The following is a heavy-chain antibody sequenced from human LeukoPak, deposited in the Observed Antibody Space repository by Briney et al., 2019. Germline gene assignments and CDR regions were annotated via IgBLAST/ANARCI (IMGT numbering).Heavy chain of an antibody. J-gene: IGHJ4*02. V-gene: IGHV3-23*01. CDR2: ISGNGGST. D-gene: IGHD6-19*01. CDR3: AKDPYSSAWYGRSDY. Sequence: GGSLRLSCAASGFTFSSYAMSWVRQAPGKGLEWVSAISGNGGSTYYADSVKGRFTISRDNSKNTLYLQMNSLRAEDTAVYYCAKDPYSSAWYGRSDYWGQGTLVTVSS. CDR1: GFTFSSYA.